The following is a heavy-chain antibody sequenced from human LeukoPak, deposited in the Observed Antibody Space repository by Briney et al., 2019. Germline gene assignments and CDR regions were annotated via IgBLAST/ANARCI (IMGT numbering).Heavy chain of an antibody. J-gene: IGHJ4*02. CDR1: GFTFTTYT. D-gene: IGHD4-23*01. CDR2: ISGGGDST. V-gene: IGHV3-64*01. Sequence: GGSLRLSCAASGFTFTTYTMHWVRQAPGKGLESVSAISGGGDSTYYANSVKGRFTISRDNSKNTLYLQMDSLRAEDLAVYFCARQEYGGYDYCGQGTLVTVAA. CDR3: ARQEYGGYDY.